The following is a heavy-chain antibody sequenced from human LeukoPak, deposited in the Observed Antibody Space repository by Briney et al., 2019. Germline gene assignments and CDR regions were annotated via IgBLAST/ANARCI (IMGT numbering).Heavy chain of an antibody. CDR2: INPDSGGT. Sequence: GASVKVSCKASGYTFTGYYMYWARQAPGQGLEWMGWINPDSGGTNYAQRFQGRVTMTRDTSISTAYMELTRLTSDDTAVYYCARVMAPVITLDAFDIWGQGTMVTVSS. CDR1: GYTFTGYY. CDR3: ARVMAPVITLDAFDI. V-gene: IGHV1-2*02. D-gene: IGHD4-11*01. J-gene: IGHJ3*02.